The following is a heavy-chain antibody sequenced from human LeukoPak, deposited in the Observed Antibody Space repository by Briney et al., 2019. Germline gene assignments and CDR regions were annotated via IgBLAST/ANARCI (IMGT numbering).Heavy chain of an antibody. V-gene: IGHV4-31*03. CDR1: GGSISSGGYY. CDR2: IYYSGST. D-gene: IGHD3-22*01. J-gene: IGHJ3*02. Sequence: PSETLSLTCTVSGGSISSGGYYWSWIRQHPGKGLEWIGYIYYSGSTYYNPSLKSRVTISVDTSKNQFSLKLSSVTAADTAVYYCARDRGYYDSSGRPDYAFGIWGQGTMVTVSS. CDR3: ARDRGYYDSSGRPDYAFGI.